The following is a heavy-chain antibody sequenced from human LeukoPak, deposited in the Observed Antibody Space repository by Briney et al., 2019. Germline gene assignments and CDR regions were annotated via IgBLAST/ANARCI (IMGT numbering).Heavy chain of an antibody. CDR3: ARGRDGSPRDYGDYSLDY. V-gene: IGHV4-59*01. J-gene: IGHJ4*02. Sequence: MPSETLSLTCTVSGGSISSYYWSWIRQPPGKGLEWIGYIYYSGSTNYNPSLKSRVTISVDTSKNQFSLKLSSVTAADTAVYYCARGRDGSPRDYGDYSLDYWGQGTLVTVSS. CDR2: IYYSGST. CDR1: GGSISSYY. D-gene: IGHD4-17*01.